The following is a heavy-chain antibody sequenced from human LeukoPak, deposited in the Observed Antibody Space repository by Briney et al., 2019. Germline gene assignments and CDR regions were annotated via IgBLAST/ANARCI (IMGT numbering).Heavy chain of an antibody. V-gene: IGHV1-2*06. CDR2: INPNSGGT. Sequence: ASVKVSCKASGYTFTGYYMHWVRQAPGQGLEWMGRINPNSGGTNYAQKFQGRVTMTRDTSISTAYMELSRLRSDDTAVYYCAMSSGYHDAFDIWGQGTMVTVSS. D-gene: IGHD3-22*01. J-gene: IGHJ3*02. CDR3: AMSSGYHDAFDI. CDR1: GYTFTGYY.